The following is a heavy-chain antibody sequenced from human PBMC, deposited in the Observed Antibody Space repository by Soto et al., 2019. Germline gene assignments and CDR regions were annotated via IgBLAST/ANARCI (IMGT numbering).Heavy chain of an antibody. CDR3: AKDTYYDASSGYYLFDS. D-gene: IGHD3-22*01. Sequence: QVQLVESGGGVVQPGRSLRLSCAASGFTFSSYGIHWVRQAPGKGLDWVAVISHDGSKTNYADSVKGRFTISRDNSKDTVYLPMNSLRSEDTAVYYCAKDTYYDASSGYYLFDSWGQGTLVTVSS. J-gene: IGHJ4*02. CDR2: ISHDGSKT. V-gene: IGHV3-30*18. CDR1: GFTFSSYG.